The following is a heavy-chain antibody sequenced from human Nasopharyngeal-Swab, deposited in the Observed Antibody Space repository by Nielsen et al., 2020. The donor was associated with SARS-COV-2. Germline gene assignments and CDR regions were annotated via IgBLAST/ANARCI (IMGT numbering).Heavy chain of an antibody. V-gene: IGHV3-7*04. J-gene: IGHJ5*02. D-gene: IGHD2-15*01. CDR3: ARDLGCSGGSCYLLDL. CDR1: GFTFSSYW. Sequence: GSLKISCAASGFTFSSYWMSWVRQAPGKGLEWVANIKQDGSEKYYVDSVKGRFTISRDNAKNSLYLQMNSLRAGDTAVYYCARDLGCSGGSCYLLDLWGQGTLVTVSS. CDR2: IKQDGSEK.